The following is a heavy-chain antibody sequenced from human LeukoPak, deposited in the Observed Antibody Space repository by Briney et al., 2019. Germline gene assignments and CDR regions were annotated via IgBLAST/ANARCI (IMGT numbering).Heavy chain of an antibody. J-gene: IGHJ4*02. V-gene: IGHV3-30*18. D-gene: IGHD4/OR15-4a*01. CDR1: GFTFSSYG. Sequence: PGGSLRLSCAASGFTFSSYGVHWVRQAPGKGLEWVAVISHDGSNKYYADSVKGRFTISRDNSKNTLYLQMDSLRAEDTAVYYCAKDRSDTTMVYNFDYWGQGTLVTVSS. CDR2: ISHDGSNK. CDR3: AKDRSDTTMVYNFDY.